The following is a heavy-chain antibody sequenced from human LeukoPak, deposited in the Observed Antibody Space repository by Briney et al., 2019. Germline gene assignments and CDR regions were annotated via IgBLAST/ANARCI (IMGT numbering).Heavy chain of an antibody. J-gene: IGHJ6*02. D-gene: IGHD2-15*01. Sequence: SGTLSLTCAVSGGSISSSNWWSWVRQPPGKGLEWIGEIYHSGSTNYNPSLKSRVTISVDKSKNQFSLKLSSVTAADTAVYYCARERKGYCSGGSCYSGDRYGMDVWGQGTTVTVSS. V-gene: IGHV4-4*02. CDR1: GGSISSSNW. CDR3: ARERKGYCSGGSCYSGDRYGMDV. CDR2: IYHSGST.